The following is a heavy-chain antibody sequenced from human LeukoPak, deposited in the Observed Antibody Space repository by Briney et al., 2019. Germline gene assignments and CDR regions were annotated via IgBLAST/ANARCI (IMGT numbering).Heavy chain of an antibody. V-gene: IGHV1-46*01. CDR1: GYTFTTYY. CDR2: INPSGGST. J-gene: IGHJ5*02. D-gene: IGHD2-2*02. Sequence: ALVKVSCKASGYTFTTYYMHWVRQAPGQGLEWMGIINPSGGSTSYAQKFQGRVTMTRDTSTSTVYMELSSLRSEDTAVYYCARGGVPAAIYNWFDPWGQGTLVTVSS. CDR3: ARGGVPAAIYNWFDP.